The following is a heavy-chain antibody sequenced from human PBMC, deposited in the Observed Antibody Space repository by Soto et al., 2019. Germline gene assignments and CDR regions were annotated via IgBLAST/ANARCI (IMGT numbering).Heavy chain of an antibody. D-gene: IGHD5-12*01. J-gene: IGHJ4*02. CDR1: GVSISSYY. CDR3: ARDSWLHYFVD. V-gene: IGHV4-59*01. CDR2: IYYRGST. Sequence: PSETLSLTCTVSGVSISSYYWSWIRQPPGRGLEWIGYIYYRGSTNYNPSLKSRVTMSLDTSKNQFSLKLSSVTAADTAVYYCARDSWLHYFVDWGQGTLVTVSS.